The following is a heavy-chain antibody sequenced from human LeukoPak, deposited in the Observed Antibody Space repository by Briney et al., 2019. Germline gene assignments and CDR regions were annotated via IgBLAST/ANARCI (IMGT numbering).Heavy chain of an antibody. V-gene: IGHV3-7*01. CDR3: ARDNVRKDDY. J-gene: IGHJ4*02. CDR1: GFTFSSQW. Sequence: PGGSLRLSCAASGFTFSSQWMTWVRQAPGKGLEWVANINQDGSEKHYVDSVKGRFTISRDNAKNSSYLQMNSLRAEDTAVYYCARDNVRKDDYWGQGTLVTVSS. CDR2: INQDGSEK. D-gene: IGHD2-8*01.